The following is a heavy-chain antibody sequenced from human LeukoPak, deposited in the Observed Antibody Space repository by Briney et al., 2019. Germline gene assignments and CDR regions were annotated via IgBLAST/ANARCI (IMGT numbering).Heavy chain of an antibody. CDR1: GGSFSGYY. CDR2: INHSGST. CDR3: ARGALKNYYYYGSGSYYDY. V-gene: IGHV4-34*01. Sequence: PSETLSLTCAVYGGSFSGYYWSWIRQPPGKGLEWIGEINHSGSTNYNPSLKSRVTISVDTSKNQFSLKLSSVTAADTAVYYCARGALKNYYYYGSGSYYDYWGQGTLVTVSS. J-gene: IGHJ4*02. D-gene: IGHD3-10*01.